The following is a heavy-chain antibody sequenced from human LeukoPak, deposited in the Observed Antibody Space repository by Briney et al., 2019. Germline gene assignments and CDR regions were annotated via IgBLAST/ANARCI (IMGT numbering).Heavy chain of an antibody. V-gene: IGHV5-51*07. CDR3: ARHRTVVTPSDAFDI. J-gene: IGHJ3*02. Sequence: GESLKISCKGSGYSFTSYWIGWVHQMPGKGLEWTGIIYPGDSDIRYSPSFQGQVTISADKSISTAYLQWSSLKASDTAMYYCARHRTVVTPSDAFDIWGQGTMVTVSS. D-gene: IGHD4-23*01. CDR1: GYSFTSYW. CDR2: IYPGDSDI.